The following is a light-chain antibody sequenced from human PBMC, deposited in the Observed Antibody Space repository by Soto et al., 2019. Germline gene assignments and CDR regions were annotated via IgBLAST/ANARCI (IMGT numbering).Light chain of an antibody. CDR2: GVS. J-gene: IGKJ4*01. V-gene: IGKV3-15*01. CDR1: QRLSSN. Sequence: EIVMTQSPATLSVSPGERATLSCRASQRLSSNLAWYQQKPGQAPRLLIYGVSTRATGVPARFSGSGSGTEFTLTSCSLQSEESAVYYCQQYKNWLALTFGGGTKVEIK. CDR3: QQYKNWLALT.